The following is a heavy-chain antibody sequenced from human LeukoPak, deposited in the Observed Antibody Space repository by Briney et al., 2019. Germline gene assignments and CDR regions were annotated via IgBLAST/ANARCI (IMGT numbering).Heavy chain of an antibody. V-gene: IGHV4-31*03. CDR1: GGSISSGGYY. J-gene: IGHJ4*02. CDR3: AREGYSSGWYGY. CDR2: IYYSGST. D-gene: IGHD6-19*01. Sequence: SETLSLTCTVSGGSISSGGYYWSWIRQHPGKGLEWIGYIYYSGSTYYNPSLKSRVTISVDTSKNQFSLKLSSVTAADTAVYYCAREGYSSGWYGYWGQGTLVTVSS.